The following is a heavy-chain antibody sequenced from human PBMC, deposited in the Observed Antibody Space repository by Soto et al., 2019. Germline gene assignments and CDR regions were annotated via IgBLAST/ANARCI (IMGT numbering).Heavy chain of an antibody. Sequence: GGSLRLSCAASGFTFSSYAMSWVRQAPGKGPEWVSAISGSGGSTYYADSVKGRFTISRDNSKNTLYLQMNSLRAEDTAVYYCAKRASFGDTATVTSRIRYYYYGMDVWGQGTTVTVSS. V-gene: IGHV3-23*01. CDR3: AKRASFGDTATVTSRIRYYYYGMDV. CDR1: GFTFSSYA. J-gene: IGHJ6*02. D-gene: IGHD5-18*01. CDR2: ISGSGGST.